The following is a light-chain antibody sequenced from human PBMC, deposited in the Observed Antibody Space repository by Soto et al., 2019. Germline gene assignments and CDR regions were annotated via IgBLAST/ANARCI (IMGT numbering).Light chain of an antibody. Sequence: DIPMTQSPSTLAASVGDRVTITCRASQSISSWMAWYQQKPGKAPKLLIYTASYLESGVPSRFSGSGSGTDFTLTMSSLQPDDFATYYCQQYHSWTFGQGTKVEIK. CDR2: TAS. V-gene: IGKV1-5*03. CDR3: QQYHSWT. J-gene: IGKJ1*01. CDR1: QSISSW.